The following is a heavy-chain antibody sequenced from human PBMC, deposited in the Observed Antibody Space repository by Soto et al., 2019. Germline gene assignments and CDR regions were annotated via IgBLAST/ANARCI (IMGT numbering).Heavy chain of an antibody. CDR2: VSETGGTK. V-gene: IGHV3-23*01. CDR1: GFTFSNYA. D-gene: IGHD4-17*01. Sequence: GGSLRLSCAASGFTFSNYAMSWVRQAPGKGLEWVSIVSETGGTKYYTDSVKGRFTISRDNAKNTLYLQMNSLRTEDTAVYYCARNRDYAFDYWGRGTLVTVSS. J-gene: IGHJ4*02. CDR3: ARNRDYAFDY.